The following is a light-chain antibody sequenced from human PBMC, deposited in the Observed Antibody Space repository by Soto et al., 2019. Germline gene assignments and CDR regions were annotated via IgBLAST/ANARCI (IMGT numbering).Light chain of an antibody. V-gene: IGKV1-39*01. CDR3: QQTHAVPRT. J-gene: IGKJ1*01. CDR2: AAS. CDR1: QNVSSY. Sequence: DIQMTQSPSSLSASVGDRVTITCRASQNVSSYLAWYQQKPGKAPKLLIYAASSLPSGVPLRFSGSGSGTTFILTISSLQPEDFATYYCQQTHAVPRTFGQGTKVEIK.